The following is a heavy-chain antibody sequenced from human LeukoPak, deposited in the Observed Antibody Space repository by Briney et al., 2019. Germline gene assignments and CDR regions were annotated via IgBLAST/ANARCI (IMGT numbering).Heavy chain of an antibody. V-gene: IGHV4-59*01. Sequence: SETLSLTCTVSGGSISSYYWSWIRQPPGKGLEWIGYIYYSGSTNYNPSLKSRVTISVDTSKNQFSLKLSSVTAADTAVYYCARGQLWFNKAFDYWGQGTLVTVSS. D-gene: IGHD5-18*01. CDR2: IYYSGST. CDR3: ARGQLWFNKAFDY. CDR1: GGSISSYY. J-gene: IGHJ4*02.